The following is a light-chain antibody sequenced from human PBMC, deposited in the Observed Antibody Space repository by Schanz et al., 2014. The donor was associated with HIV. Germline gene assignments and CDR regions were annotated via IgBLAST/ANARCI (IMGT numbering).Light chain of an antibody. CDR3: QQYNSYSRT. V-gene: IGKV1-5*03. Sequence: DIQMTQSPSSLSASVGDRVTITCQASQDISNYLNWYQQKSGKAPKLLIYKASTLESGVPSRFSGSGSGTEFTLTISSLQPDDCATYYCQQYNSYSRTFGQGTKLEIK. CDR1: QDISNY. CDR2: KAS. J-gene: IGKJ2*01.